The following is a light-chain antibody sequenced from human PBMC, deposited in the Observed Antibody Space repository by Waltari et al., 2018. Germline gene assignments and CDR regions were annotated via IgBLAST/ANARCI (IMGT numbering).Light chain of an antibody. CDR3: QHSSITPYT. J-gene: IGKJ2*01. V-gene: IGKV1-39*01. Sequence: DIQMTQSPASLSASVGDRVTITCRSSQSVGNYLNWYQQKPHQAPRLLIYAASTLQSGVPSRFSGSGSETHFTLTISPLQSEDFATYYCQHSSITPYTFGQGTKLEI. CDR1: QSVGNY. CDR2: AAS.